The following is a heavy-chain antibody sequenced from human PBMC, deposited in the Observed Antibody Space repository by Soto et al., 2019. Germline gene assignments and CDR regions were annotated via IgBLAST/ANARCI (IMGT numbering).Heavy chain of an antibody. J-gene: IGHJ6*02. D-gene: IGHD5-18*01. V-gene: IGHV1-69*13. Sequence: ASVKVSCKASGGTFSSYAISWVRQAPGQGLEWMGGIIPIFGTANYAQKFQGRVTITADESTSTAYMELSSLRSEDTAVYYCAKGRKEGYSYGFVYYYYGMDVWGQGTTVTVSS. CDR2: IIPIFGTA. CDR1: GGTFSSYA. CDR3: AKGRKEGYSYGFVYYYYGMDV.